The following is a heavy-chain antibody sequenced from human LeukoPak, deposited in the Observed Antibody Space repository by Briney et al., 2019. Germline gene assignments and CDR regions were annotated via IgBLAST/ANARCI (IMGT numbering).Heavy chain of an antibody. CDR3: ARDLSSATIGLDAFDI. Sequence: GGSLRLSCAASGFTFSDYYMSWICQAPGKGLEWVSYISSSSSYTNYADSVKGRFTISRDNAKNSLYLQMNSLRAEDTAVYYCARDLSSATIGLDAFDIWGQGTMVTVSS. D-gene: IGHD5-12*01. CDR1: GFTFSDYY. V-gene: IGHV3-11*06. CDR2: ISSSSSYT. J-gene: IGHJ3*02.